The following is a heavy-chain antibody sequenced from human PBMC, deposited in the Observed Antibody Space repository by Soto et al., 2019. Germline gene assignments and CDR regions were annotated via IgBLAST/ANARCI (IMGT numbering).Heavy chain of an antibody. CDR3: AHSVGFGEFDS. CDR1: GFSLTTSGVG. Sequence: QITLKESGPTLVKPTQTLTLTCTFSGFSLTTSGVGVGWCRRPPGKALEWLALIYWDADKRYSPSLKSRLTITKDTSRNQVVLTMTNMDPVETATYFFAHSVGFGEFDSWGQGTLVTVSS. J-gene: IGHJ5*01. V-gene: IGHV2-5*02. CDR2: IYWDADK. D-gene: IGHD3-10*01.